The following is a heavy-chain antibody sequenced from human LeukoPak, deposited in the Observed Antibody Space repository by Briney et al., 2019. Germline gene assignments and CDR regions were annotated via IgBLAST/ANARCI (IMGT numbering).Heavy chain of an antibody. CDR2: IYYSGST. J-gene: IGHJ3*02. Sequence: SETLSLTCTVSGGSISSYYWSWIRQPPGKGLEWIGYIYYSGSTNYNPSLKSRVTISVDTSKNQFSLKLSSVTAADTAVYYCARDSHYDFWSGDPHAFDIWGQGTMVTVSS. V-gene: IGHV4-59*01. CDR1: GGSISSYY. D-gene: IGHD3-3*01. CDR3: ARDSHYDFWSGDPHAFDI.